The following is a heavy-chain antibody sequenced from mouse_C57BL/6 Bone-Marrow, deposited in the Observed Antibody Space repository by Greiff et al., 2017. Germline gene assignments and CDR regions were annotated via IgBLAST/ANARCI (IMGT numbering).Heavy chain of an antibody. Sequence: VQLQQSGPELVKPGDSVKISCKASGYSFTGYFMNWVMQSHGKSLEWIGRINPYNGDPFYNQQFQGKAKLTVDKSSSTAHMELRVLTSEDSAVYDCARSGVTTEGAWFADWGQGTLVTGSA. CDR3: ARSGVTTEGAWFAD. J-gene: IGHJ3*01. CDR2: INPYNGDP. CDR1: GYSFTGYF. V-gene: IGHV1-20*01. D-gene: IGHD1-1*01.